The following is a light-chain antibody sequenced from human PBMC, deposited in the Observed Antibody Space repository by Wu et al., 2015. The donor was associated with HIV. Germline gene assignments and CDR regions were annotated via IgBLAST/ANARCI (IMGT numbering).Light chain of an antibody. CDR2: AAS. J-gene: IGKJ4*01. V-gene: IGKV1-9*01. CDR1: RDISYY. CDR3: QQLNSYPIT. Sequence: SVETESPHLPGSRDISYYLAWYQQKPRKAPKLLIYAASTLQSGVPSRFSGSGSGTEFTLTISSLQPEDFAAYYCQQLNSYPITFGGGTRVEIK.